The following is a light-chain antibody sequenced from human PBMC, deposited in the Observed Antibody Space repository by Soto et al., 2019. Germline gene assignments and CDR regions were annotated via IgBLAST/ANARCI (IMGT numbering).Light chain of an antibody. CDR2: AAS. Sequence: DIQMTQSPSSLSAFVGDRVTITCRASQGISNYLAWYQQKPGRVPTLLIYAASTLRSGVPSRFSGSGSGTDFTLTISRLQPEDVASYYCQEYKTAPFIFGPGTKVDIK. J-gene: IGKJ3*01. CDR3: QEYKTAPFI. CDR1: QGISNY. V-gene: IGKV1-27*01.